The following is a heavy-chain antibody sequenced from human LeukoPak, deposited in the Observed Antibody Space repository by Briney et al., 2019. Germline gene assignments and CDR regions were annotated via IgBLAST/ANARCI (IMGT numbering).Heavy chain of an antibody. Sequence: ASVRVSCKASGYTFTSYGISWVRQAPGQGLEWMGWISTYNGHTKDVQKFQGRVTMTTDTSTSTAYVEVRSLRSDDTAFYYCAKDRTRGLTKTSHSLYFFDYWGQGTLVTVSS. V-gene: IGHV1-18*01. CDR2: ISTYNGHT. J-gene: IGHJ4*02. CDR3: AKDRTRGLTKTSHSLYFFDY. CDR1: GYTFTSYG. D-gene: IGHD1-14*01.